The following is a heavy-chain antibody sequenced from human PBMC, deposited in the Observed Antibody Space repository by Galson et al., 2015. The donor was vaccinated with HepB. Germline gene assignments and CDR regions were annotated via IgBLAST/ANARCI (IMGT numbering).Heavy chain of an antibody. CDR2: IIPIFGTA. CDR3: ARVILRGYGGNSYPFDY. Sequence: VKVSCKASGGTFSSYAISWARQAPGQGLEWMGGIIPIFGTANYAQKFQGRVTITADESTSTAYMELSSLRSEDTAVYYCARVILRGYGGNSYPFDYWGQGTLVTVSS. J-gene: IGHJ4*02. D-gene: IGHD4-23*01. CDR1: GGTFSSYA. V-gene: IGHV1-69*01.